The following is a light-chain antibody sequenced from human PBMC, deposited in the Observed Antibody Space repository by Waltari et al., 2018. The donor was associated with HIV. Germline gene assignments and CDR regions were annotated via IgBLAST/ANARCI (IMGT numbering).Light chain of an antibody. CDR2: AVT. V-gene: IGLV2-14*01. J-gene: IGLJ3*02. Sequence: QSALTQPASVSGSPGQSITISCTGTSSDIGGHYSFPWYQQLPGNAPKLMIYAVTYRPSGVSNRFSGSKSGNTASLTISGLQGEDEADYYCLSYTITNTLVFGGGTKLTVL. CDR1: SSDIGGHYS. CDR3: LSYTITNTLV.